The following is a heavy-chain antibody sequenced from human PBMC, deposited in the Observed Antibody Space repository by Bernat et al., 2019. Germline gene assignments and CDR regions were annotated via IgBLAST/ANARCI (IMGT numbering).Heavy chain of an antibody. Sequence: EVQLQQSGPELVKPGASVKISCKASGYTFTDYYMNWVKQSHGKSLEWIGDINPNNGGTSYNQKFKGKATLTVDKSSSTAYMELRSLTSEDSAVYYCASYSNQYFDVWGTGTTVTVSS. J-gene: IGHJ6*04. CDR3: ASYSNQYFDV. V-gene: IGHV1-69-2*01. D-gene: IGHD1-26*01. CDR2: INPNNGGT. CDR1: GYTFTDYY.